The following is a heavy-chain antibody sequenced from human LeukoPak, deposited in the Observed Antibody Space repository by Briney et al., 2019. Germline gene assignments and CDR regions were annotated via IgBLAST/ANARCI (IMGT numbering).Heavy chain of an antibody. CDR3: ARVDYDCSA. CDR1: GFTFSSYS. D-gene: IGHD3-22*01. V-gene: IGHV3-48*01. J-gene: IGHJ5*02. CDR2: ISSSSSTI. Sequence: TGGSLRLSCAASGFTFSSYSMNWVRQAPGKGLEWVSYISSSSSTIYYADSVKGRFTISRDNAKNSLYLQMNSLRAEDTAVYYCARVDYDCSASGQGALVTVSS.